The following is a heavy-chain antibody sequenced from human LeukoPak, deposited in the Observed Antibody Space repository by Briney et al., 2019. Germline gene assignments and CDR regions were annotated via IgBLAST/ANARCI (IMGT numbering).Heavy chain of an antibody. CDR1: GFTFSGSA. D-gene: IGHD1-26*01. CDR2: TRRKANSYAT. V-gene: IGHV3-73*01. CDR3: TSSVVGATDFYYYYYGMDV. J-gene: IGHJ6*02. Sequence: PGGSLTLSSAPSGFTFSGSAMQWVRHADGKVVEWVRRTRRKANSYATAYAAQVKGRFTISRDDSKNTEYLQMNSLKTEDAAVYYCTSSVVGATDFYYYYYGMDVWGQGTTVTVSS.